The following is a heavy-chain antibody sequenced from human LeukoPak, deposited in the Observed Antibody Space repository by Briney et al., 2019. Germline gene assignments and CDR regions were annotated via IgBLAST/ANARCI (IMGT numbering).Heavy chain of an antibody. CDR3: ARDLKQFGGWLDY. V-gene: IGHV1-8*01. D-gene: IGHD6-19*01. CDR1: GYTFTSYD. CDR2: MNPNSGNT. J-gene: IGHJ4*02. Sequence: ASVKVSCKASGYTFTSYDINWVRQATGQGLEWMGWMNPNSGNTGYAQKFQGRVTMTRNTSISTAYMELSSLRSEDTAVYYCARDLKQFGGWLDYWGQGTLVTVSS.